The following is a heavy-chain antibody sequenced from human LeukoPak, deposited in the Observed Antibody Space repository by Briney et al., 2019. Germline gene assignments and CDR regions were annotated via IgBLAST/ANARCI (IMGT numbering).Heavy chain of an antibody. V-gene: IGHV1-2*04. J-gene: IGHJ4*02. CDR1: GYTFTSYA. CDR2: VNPNSGGT. CDR3: ARGSPDYYDRKYYFDY. D-gene: IGHD3-22*01. Sequence: ASVKVSCKASGYTFTSYAMNWVRQAPGQGLEWMGWVNPNSGGTNYAQKFQGWVTMTRDTSISTAYMELSRLRSDDTAVYYCARGSPDYYDRKYYFDYWGQGTLVTVSS.